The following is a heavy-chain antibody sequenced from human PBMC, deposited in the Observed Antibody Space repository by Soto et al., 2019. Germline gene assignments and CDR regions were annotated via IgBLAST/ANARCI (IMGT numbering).Heavy chain of an antibody. CDR3: AKKGAYYDILNGYFDVDYYGIDI. V-gene: IGHV1-8*01. CDR1: GYTFTSYD. Sequence: ASVKVSCKASGYTFTSYDINWVRQATGQGLEWMGWMNPNSGNTGYAQRFQGRVTMTRNTSISTAYMQLSSLRSEDTAVYYCAKKGAYYDILNGYFDVDYYGIDIWGQGTTVTVSS. D-gene: IGHD3-9*01. CDR2: MNPNSGNT. J-gene: IGHJ6*02.